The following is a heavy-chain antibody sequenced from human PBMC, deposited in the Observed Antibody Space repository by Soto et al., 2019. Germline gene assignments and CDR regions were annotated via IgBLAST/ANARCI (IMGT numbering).Heavy chain of an antibody. D-gene: IGHD3-3*01. CDR1: GFSFSPYG. V-gene: IGHV3-48*02. Sequence: EVRLMESGGGLVQPGGSLRLSCEASGFSFSPYGMNWVRQAPGRGLEWISYISSTSTTMYYSDSVKGRCAISRDDARNSLSLEMNYLRDDDTAVYYGATDWSAIAYGLDVWGQGTTVTVSS. CDR2: ISSTSTTM. CDR3: ATDWSAIAYGLDV. J-gene: IGHJ6*02.